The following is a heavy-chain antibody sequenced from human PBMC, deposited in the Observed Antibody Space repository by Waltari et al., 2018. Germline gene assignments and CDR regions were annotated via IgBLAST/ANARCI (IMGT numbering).Heavy chain of an antibody. CDR2: IYHSGST. J-gene: IGHJ3*02. D-gene: IGHD4-17*01. Sequence: QVQLQESGPGLVKPSETLSLTCTVPGYSISSGYYWGWIRQPPGKGLEWIGSIYHSGSTYYNPSLKSRVTISVDTSKNQFSLKLSSVTAADTAVYYCATPMTTVVPVDAFDIWGQGTMVTVSS. V-gene: IGHV4-38-2*02. CDR3: ATPMTTVVPVDAFDI. CDR1: GYSISSGYY.